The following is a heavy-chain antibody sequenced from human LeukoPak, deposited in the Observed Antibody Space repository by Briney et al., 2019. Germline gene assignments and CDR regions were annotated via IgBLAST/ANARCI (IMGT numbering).Heavy chain of an antibody. Sequence: GGSLRLSCAAAGFIFSGYSMHWVRQAPGKGLEWVAVVSDNGHKDYYADSVKGRFTISRDNSKNTLYLQMNSLRAEDTAVYYCARSPTPVIYDSSDRDVFDIWGQGTMVTVSS. V-gene: IGHV3-30*14. D-gene: IGHD3-22*01. CDR1: GFIFSGYS. J-gene: IGHJ3*02. CDR3: ARSPTPVIYDSSDRDVFDI. CDR2: VSDNGHKD.